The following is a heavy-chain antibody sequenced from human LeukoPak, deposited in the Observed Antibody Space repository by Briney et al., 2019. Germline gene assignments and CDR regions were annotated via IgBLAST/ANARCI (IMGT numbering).Heavy chain of an antibody. D-gene: IGHD6-13*01. CDR3: AKDKYSPVRSMSEAAYYFDF. J-gene: IGHJ4*02. V-gene: IGHV3-9*01. CDR2: ISWNSGSI. Sequence: GGSLRLSCAASGFTFDDYAMHWVRHAPGKGLEWVSGISWNSGSIGYADSVKGRFTISRDNAKNSLYLQMNSLRAEDTAVYHCAKDKYSPVRSMSEAAYYFDFWGPGTLVSVSS. CDR1: GFTFDDYA.